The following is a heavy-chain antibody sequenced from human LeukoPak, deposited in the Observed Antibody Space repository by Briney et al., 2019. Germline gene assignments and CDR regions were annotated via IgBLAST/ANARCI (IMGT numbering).Heavy chain of an antibody. V-gene: IGHV4-4*07. Sequence: PSETLSLTCSVSGGSISGYYWTWIRQPAGKGLEWIGRVYTSGSTHYNPSLKTRLTMSVDTSKNQFSLKLSSVIAADTAVYYCARETVDTAMVYYWGQGTLVTVSS. CDR2: VYTSGST. D-gene: IGHD5-18*01. CDR3: ARETVDTAMVYY. CDR1: GGSISGYY. J-gene: IGHJ4*02.